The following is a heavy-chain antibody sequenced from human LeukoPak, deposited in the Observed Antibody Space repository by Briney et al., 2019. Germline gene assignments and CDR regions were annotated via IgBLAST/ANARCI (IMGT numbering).Heavy chain of an antibody. V-gene: IGHV3-53*01. CDR2: LYSDGNT. CDR1: GFTVITKD. CDR3: ARGVEPLAANTLAY. J-gene: IGHJ4*02. Sequence: GGSLRLSFASSGFTVITKDMTGVRQAPGKGRDWVSVLYSDGNTKYADSVQGRFSISRDNSKNTLYLEMNSLSHDDTAVYYCARGVEPLAANTLAYWGQGTLVTVSS. D-gene: IGHD1-14*01.